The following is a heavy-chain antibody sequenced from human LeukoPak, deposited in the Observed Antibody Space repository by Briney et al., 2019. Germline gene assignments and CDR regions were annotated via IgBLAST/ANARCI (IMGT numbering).Heavy chain of an antibody. CDR2: ISAYNGNT. V-gene: IGHV1-18*01. CDR1: RYTFTSYG. D-gene: IGHD6-19*01. CDR3: ARGDRSGYSSGWYYYYYMDV. Sequence: ASVKVSCKDSRYTFTSYGISWVRQAPGQGLEWMGWISAYNGNTNYAQKLQGRVTMTTDTSTSTAYMELRSLRSDDTAVYYCARGDRSGYSSGWYYYYYMDVWGKGTTVTVSS. J-gene: IGHJ6*03.